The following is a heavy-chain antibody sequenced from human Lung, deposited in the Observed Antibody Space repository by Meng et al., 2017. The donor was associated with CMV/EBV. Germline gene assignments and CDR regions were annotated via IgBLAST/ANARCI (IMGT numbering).Heavy chain of an antibody. Sequence: SGGFISSRDYSWNWIRQSPGKGLEWIGFIYNGGKTYYNLSLKSRVTISVDTSKNELYLRLNSVTAADTAVYYCARRRDGYKYWFFDNWGQGALVTVSS. D-gene: IGHD5-24*01. CDR1: GGFISSRDYS. V-gene: IGHV4-30-2*06. CDR3: ARRRDGYKYWFFDN. J-gene: IGHJ4*02. CDR2: IYNGGKT.